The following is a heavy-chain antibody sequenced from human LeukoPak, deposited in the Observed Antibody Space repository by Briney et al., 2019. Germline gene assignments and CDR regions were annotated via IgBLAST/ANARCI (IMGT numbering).Heavy chain of an antibody. CDR2: ISSSGSTI. V-gene: IGHV3-48*03. Sequence: GGSLRLSCAASGFTFSSYEMNWVRQAPGKGLEWVSYISSSGSTIYNADSVKGRFTISRDNAKNSLYLQMNSLRAEGTAVYYCARGDVVVIADGFDYWGQGTLVTVSS. J-gene: IGHJ4*02. CDR1: GFTFSSYE. CDR3: ARGDVVVIADGFDY. D-gene: IGHD2-15*01.